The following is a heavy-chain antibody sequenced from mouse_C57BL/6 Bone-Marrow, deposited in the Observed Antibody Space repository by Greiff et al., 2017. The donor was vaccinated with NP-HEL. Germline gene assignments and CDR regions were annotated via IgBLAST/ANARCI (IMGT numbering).Heavy chain of an antibody. D-gene: IGHD1-1*01. CDR2: INPNNGGT. Sequence: VQLQQSGPELVKPGASVKISCKASGYTFTDYYMNWVKQNHGKSLEWIGDINPNNGGTSYNQKFKGKATLTVDKSSSTAYMELRSLTSEDSAVYYCARPITTVVAGGFDYWGQGTTLTVSS. J-gene: IGHJ2*01. V-gene: IGHV1-26*01. CDR3: ARPITTVVAGGFDY. CDR1: GYTFTDYY.